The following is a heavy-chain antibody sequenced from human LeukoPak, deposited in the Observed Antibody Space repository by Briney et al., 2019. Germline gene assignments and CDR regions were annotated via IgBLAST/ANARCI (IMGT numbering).Heavy chain of an antibody. V-gene: IGHV3-9*01. CDR3: AKSFTVTTQLLDY. CDR2: ISWNSGHI. D-gene: IGHD4-17*01. Sequence: PGGSLRLSCAASGFTFDDYAMHWVRQAPGKGLEWVAGISWNSGHIGYADSVKGRFTISRDNAKNSLYLQMNSLRAEDTALYYCAKSFTVTTQLLDYWGQGTLVTVSS. J-gene: IGHJ4*02. CDR1: GFTFDDYA.